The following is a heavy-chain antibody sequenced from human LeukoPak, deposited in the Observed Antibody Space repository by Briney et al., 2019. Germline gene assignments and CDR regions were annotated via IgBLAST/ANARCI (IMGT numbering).Heavy chain of an antibody. J-gene: IGHJ6*02. CDR2: ISGDGGST. Sequence: PGGSLRLSCAASGFTFDDYAMHWLRQAPGKGLEWVSLISGDGGSTYYADSVKGRFTISRDNSKNSLYLQMNSLRTEDTALYYCAKDDCSGGSCYSYYGMDVWGQGTTVTVSS. D-gene: IGHD2-15*01. V-gene: IGHV3-43*02. CDR1: GFTFDDYA. CDR3: AKDDCSGGSCYSYYGMDV.